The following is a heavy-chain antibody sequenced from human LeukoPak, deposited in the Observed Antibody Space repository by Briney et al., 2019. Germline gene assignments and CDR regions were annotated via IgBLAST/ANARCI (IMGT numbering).Heavy chain of an antibody. J-gene: IGHJ4*02. D-gene: IGHD6-13*01. CDR3: ASASSHRIAAGGDY. CDR1: GFTFSDYY. Sequence: GGSPRLSCAASGFTFSDYYMSWIRQAPGKGLEWVSYISNSGTSIYYADSVKGRFTISRDNAKNSLYLQMNSLRAEDTAVCYCASASSHRIAAGGDYWGQGTLVTVSS. CDR2: ISNSGTSI. V-gene: IGHV3-11*04.